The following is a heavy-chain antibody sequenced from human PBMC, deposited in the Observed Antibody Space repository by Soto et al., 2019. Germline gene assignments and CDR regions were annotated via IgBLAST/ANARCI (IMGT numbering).Heavy chain of an antibody. CDR2: IKQDGSEK. D-gene: IGHD2-2*01. V-gene: IGHV3-7*03. J-gene: IGHJ1*01. Sequence: EVQLVESGGGLVQPGGSLRLSCAASGFTFSSYWMSWVRQAPGKGLEWVANIKQDGSEKYYVDSVKGRFTISRDNAKNSLYLQMNSLRAEDTAVYYCARPVLPAAPEYFQHWGQGTLVTVSS. CDR1: GFTFSSYW. CDR3: ARPVLPAAPEYFQH.